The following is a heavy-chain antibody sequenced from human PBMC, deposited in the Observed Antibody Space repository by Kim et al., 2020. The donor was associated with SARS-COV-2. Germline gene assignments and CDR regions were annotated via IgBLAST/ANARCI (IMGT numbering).Heavy chain of an antibody. CDR1: GGSISSYY. V-gene: IGHV4-59*08. D-gene: IGHD2-15*01. CDR2: IYYRGST. Sequence: SETLSLTCTVPGGSISSYYWSWIRQPPGKGLEWIGYIYYRGSTNYNPSLKSRVTISVDTSKNQFSLKLSSVTAADTAVYYCARRGLGYCSGGSCYSGFDYWGQGTLVTVSS. J-gene: IGHJ4*02. CDR3: ARRGLGYCSGGSCYSGFDY.